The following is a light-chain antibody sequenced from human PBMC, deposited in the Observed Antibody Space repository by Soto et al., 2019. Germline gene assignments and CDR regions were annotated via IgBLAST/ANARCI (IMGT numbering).Light chain of an antibody. Sequence: DIQLTQSPSSVSASAGDRVTITCRASQAVNNWLAWYQQKPGKAPKLLIYTVSTLNSGVPSRFSGSGSGTVFTLTISSLQPEDCATYYCQQANTFPLTFGGGTKVEIK. CDR2: TVS. CDR1: QAVNNW. J-gene: IGKJ4*01. CDR3: QQANTFPLT. V-gene: IGKV1-12*01.